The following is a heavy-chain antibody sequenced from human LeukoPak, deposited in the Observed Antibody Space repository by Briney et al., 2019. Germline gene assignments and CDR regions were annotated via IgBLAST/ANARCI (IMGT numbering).Heavy chain of an antibody. Sequence: GASLKISCKGSGYSFTSYWIGWVRQMPGKGLEWMGIIYPGDSTPRYSPSFQGQVTMSADKSINTAYLEWSSLKASDTAMYYCARSLPGDTSGYYYCDYWGQGTLVTVSS. CDR1: GYSFTSYW. CDR3: ARSLPGDTSGYYYCDY. V-gene: IGHV5-51*01. J-gene: IGHJ4*02. D-gene: IGHD3-22*01. CDR2: IYPGDSTP.